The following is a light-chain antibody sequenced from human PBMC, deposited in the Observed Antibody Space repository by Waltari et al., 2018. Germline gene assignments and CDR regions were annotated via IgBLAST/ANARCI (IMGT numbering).Light chain of an antibody. CDR2: DAS. V-gene: IGKV3-11*01. J-gene: IGKJ4*01. CDR1: QRVSAY. Sequence: EIVLTQSPATLSLSPGERATLSCRASQRVSAYLAWYQHKPGQAPRLLIFDASSRALGIPARFSGSGAGTDFTLTISSLEPEDFAVYYCQQRSNGLTFGGGTRVEIK. CDR3: QQRSNGLT.